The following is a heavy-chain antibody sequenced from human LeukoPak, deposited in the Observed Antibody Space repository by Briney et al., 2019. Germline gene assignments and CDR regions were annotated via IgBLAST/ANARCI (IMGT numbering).Heavy chain of an antibody. V-gene: IGHV1-2*02. CDR1: GYTLTGYY. Sequence: ASVKVSCKASGYTLTGYYMHWVRQAPGQGLEWMGWISPNSGGTNYAQKFQGRVTMTRDTSISTAYMELSRLRSDDTAVYYCARDVNLWFGELTPDYWGQGTLVTVSS. CDR3: ARDVNLWFGELTPDY. CDR2: ISPNSGGT. J-gene: IGHJ4*02. D-gene: IGHD3-10*01.